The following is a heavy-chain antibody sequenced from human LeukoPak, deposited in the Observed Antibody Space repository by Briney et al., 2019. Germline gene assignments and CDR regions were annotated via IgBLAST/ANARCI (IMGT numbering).Heavy chain of an antibody. CDR2: IYASGST. D-gene: IGHD3-10*01. CDR3: ARYVGEKTAFDI. CDR1: GGSISSYY. V-gene: IGHV4-59*10. J-gene: IGHJ3*02. Sequence: SETLSLTCAVSGGSISSYYWSWIRQPAGKGLEWIGCIYASGSTNYNPSLKSRVTMSVDTSKNQFSLKLSSVTAVDTAVYYCARYVGEKTAFDIWGQGTMVTVSS.